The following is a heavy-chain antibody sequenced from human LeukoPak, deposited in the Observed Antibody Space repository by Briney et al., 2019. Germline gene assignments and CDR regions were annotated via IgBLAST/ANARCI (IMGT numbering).Heavy chain of an antibody. CDR1: GGSISNYY. CDR3: ARENWNYGEDF. D-gene: IGHD1-7*01. CDR2: VHSSRGS. J-gene: IGHJ4*02. V-gene: IGHV4-4*07. Sequence: SETLSLTRTVSGGSISNYYWSWIRQPAGKGLEWIGRVHSSRGSNYNPSLKSRVTMSVDTSKNQVSLKLIAVTAADSAVYYCARENWNYGEDFWGQGALVTVSS.